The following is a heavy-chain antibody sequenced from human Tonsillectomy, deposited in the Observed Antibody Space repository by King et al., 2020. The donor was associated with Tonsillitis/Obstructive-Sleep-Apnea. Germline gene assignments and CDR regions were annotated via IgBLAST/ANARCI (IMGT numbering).Heavy chain of an antibody. CDR1: GFTFSNYA. CDR2: ISDSGDST. CDR3: AKENYDFWSGYYTGSDY. D-gene: IGHD3-3*01. J-gene: IGHJ4*02. Sequence: VQLVESGGGLVQPGGSLRLSCAASGFTFSNYAMSWVRQAPGKGLKWVSIISDSGDSTYYADSVKGRFTISRDNSKNTLYLQMNTLRAEDTAVYYCAKENYDFWSGYYTGSDYWGQGTLVTVSS. V-gene: IGHV3-23*04.